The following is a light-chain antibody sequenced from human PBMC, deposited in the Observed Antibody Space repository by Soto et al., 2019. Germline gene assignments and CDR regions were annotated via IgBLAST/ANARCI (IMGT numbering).Light chain of an antibody. Sequence: EIVLTQSPGTLSLSPGERAPLSCRASQSISGTFLAWYQHKPGQAPRVLIYGASRRATGIPDRFSGSGSGTDFTLTISRLEPEDFALYYCQQYDSGWTFGQGTKVAMK. V-gene: IGKV3-20*01. CDR3: QQYDSGWT. CDR1: QSISGTF. CDR2: GAS. J-gene: IGKJ1*01.